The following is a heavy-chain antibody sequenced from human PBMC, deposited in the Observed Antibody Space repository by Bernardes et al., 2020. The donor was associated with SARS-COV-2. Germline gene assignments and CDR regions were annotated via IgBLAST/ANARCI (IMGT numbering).Heavy chain of an antibody. CDR3: ATAERGLYCSSTSCYPLDV. CDR2: ISGSGGST. CDR1: GFTFSSYA. J-gene: IGHJ6*04. D-gene: IGHD2-2*01. Sequence: GGSLILSCAASGFTFSSYAMSWVRQAPGKGLEWVSAISGSGGSTYYADSVKGRFTISRDNSKNTLYLQMNSLRAEDTAVYYCATAERGLYCSSTSCYPLDVWGKGTTLTVSS. V-gene: IGHV3-23*01.